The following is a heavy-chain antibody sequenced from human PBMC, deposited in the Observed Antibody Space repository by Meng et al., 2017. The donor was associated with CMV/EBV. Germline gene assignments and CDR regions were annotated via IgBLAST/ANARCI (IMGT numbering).Heavy chain of an antibody. Sequence: ASVKVSCKASGYTFTGYYMHWVRQAPGQGLEWMGWINPNSGGTNYVQKFQGRVTMTRDTSISTAYMELSRLRSDDTAVYYCARESHGTTGTTPVDWFDPWGQGTLVTVSS. CDR2: INPNSGGT. V-gene: IGHV1-2*02. CDR3: ARESHGTTGTTPVDWFDP. CDR1: GYTFTGYY. J-gene: IGHJ5*02. D-gene: IGHD1-1*01.